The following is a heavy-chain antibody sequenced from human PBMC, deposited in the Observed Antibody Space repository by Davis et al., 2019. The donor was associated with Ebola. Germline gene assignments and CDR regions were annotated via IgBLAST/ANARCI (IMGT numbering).Heavy chain of an antibody. CDR2: IRSKAYGGTT. Sequence: GGSLRLSCTDSVITFSSYAMTWVRQAPGKGLEWVGFIRSKAYGGTTEYAASVKGRFTISRDDSKSIAYLQMNSLKTEDTAVYYCTSLDYWGQGTLVTVSS. CDR3: TSLDY. V-gene: IGHV3-49*04. CDR1: VITFSSYA. J-gene: IGHJ4*02.